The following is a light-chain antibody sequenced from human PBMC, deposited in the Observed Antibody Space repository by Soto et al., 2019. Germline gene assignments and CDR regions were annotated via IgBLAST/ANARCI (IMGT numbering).Light chain of an antibody. J-gene: IGKJ4*01. V-gene: IGKV1-39*01. CDR2: AAS. Sequence: IQMTQSPSTLSASVGERVIITCRASETISRYLNWYQSKPGKAPRLLISAASSLQSGVPSRFSGSYSGTDFTLTISSLQPEDFATYFCQQSYSNPLTFGGGTKVDIK. CDR3: QQSYSNPLT. CDR1: ETISRY.